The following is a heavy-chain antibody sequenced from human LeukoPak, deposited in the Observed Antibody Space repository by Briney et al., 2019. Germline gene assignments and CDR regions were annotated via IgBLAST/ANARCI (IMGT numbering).Heavy chain of an antibody. V-gene: IGHV4-4*07. CDR1: GGSINRYY. J-gene: IGHJ4*02. Sequence: SETLSLTCTVSGGSINRYYWGWVRQPAGKGLEWIGRINPTGPTKYKPSFKSRLTMSLDPSKKQFSLKLRSVTAADTAVYYCGRQGYTASYYFVDYWSQGTLVTVSS. CDR2: INPTGPT. D-gene: IGHD3-10*01. CDR3: GRQGYTASYYFVDY.